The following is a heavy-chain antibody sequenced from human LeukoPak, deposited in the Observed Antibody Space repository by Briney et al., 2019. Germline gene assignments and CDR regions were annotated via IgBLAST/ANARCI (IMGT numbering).Heavy chain of an antibody. V-gene: IGHV1-69*06. CDR3: ARGDVQRLDYYYYYMDV. CDR1: GGTFSSYA. CDR2: IIPIFGTA. Sequence: GASVKVSCKASGGTFSSYAISWVRQAPGQGLEWMGGIIPIFGTANYAQKFQGRVTITADKSTSTAYMELSSLRSEDTAVYYCARGDVQRLDYYYYYMDVWGKGTTVTVSS. D-gene: IGHD6-25*01. J-gene: IGHJ6*03.